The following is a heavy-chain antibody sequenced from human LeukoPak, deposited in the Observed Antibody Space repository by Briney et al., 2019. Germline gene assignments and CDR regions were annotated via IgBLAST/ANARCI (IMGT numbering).Heavy chain of an antibody. Sequence: SETLSLTCTVSGCSVSSSIYYWGWIRQPPGKGLEWIGYIYTSGSTNYNPSLKSRVTISVDTSKNQFSLKLSSVTAADTAVYYCAIAGPGIAVAGTFDYWGQGTLVTVSS. CDR1: GCSVSSSIYY. D-gene: IGHD6-19*01. CDR2: IYTSGST. V-gene: IGHV4-61*05. CDR3: AIAGPGIAVAGTFDY. J-gene: IGHJ4*02.